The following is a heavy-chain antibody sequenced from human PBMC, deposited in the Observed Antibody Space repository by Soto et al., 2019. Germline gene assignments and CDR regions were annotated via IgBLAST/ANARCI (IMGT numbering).Heavy chain of an antibody. V-gene: IGHV1-69*13. CDR1: GGTFSSYA. CDR3: ANRLVAASYYYYYGMDV. D-gene: IGHD2-15*01. J-gene: IGHJ6*02. Sequence: SVKVSCKASGGTFSSYAISWVRQSPGQGLEWMGGIILIFGTANYAQRFQGRVTITADESTSTAYMELSSLRSEDTAVYYCANRLVAASYYYYYGMDVWGQGTTVTVSS. CDR2: IILIFGTA.